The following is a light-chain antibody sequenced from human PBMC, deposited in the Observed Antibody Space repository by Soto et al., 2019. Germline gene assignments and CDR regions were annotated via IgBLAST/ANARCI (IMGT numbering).Light chain of an antibody. V-gene: IGKV3-20*01. J-gene: IGKJ1*01. Sequence: EIVMTQYPATLSVSPGERATLSCRASQSVRSNLAWYQQKPGQAPRLLIYAVSDRATGTPDRFSGSGSGTDFTLTISRLEPEDFAVYYCQQYVGSSRTFGQGTKVDIK. CDR1: QSVRSN. CDR3: QQYVGSSRT. CDR2: AVS.